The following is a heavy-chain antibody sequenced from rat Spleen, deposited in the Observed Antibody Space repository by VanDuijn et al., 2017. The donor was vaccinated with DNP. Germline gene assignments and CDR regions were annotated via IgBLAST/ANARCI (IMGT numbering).Heavy chain of an antibody. J-gene: IGHJ2*01. CDR1: GFTFSDYY. D-gene: IGHD4-3*01. Sequence: EVQLVESGGGLVQPGRSLKLSCTASGFTFSDYYMAWVRQAPTKGLEWVAYIRYDGGSTKYGDSVKGRFTISRDNAKNTLYLQMNSLRSEDLATYYCVRWNSGHFDYWGQGVMVPVSS. CDR3: VRWNSGHFDY. CDR2: IRYDGGST. V-gene: IGHV5-22*01.